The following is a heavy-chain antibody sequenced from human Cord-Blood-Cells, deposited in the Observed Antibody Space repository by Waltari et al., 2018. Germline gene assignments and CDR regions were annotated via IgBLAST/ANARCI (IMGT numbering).Heavy chain of an antibody. CDR1: GGSISSGSYY. V-gene: IGHV4-61*09. Sequence: QVQLQESGPGLVKPSQTLSLTCTVSGGSISSGSYYWSWIRQPAGKGLEWIGYIYTSGSTNYNPSLKSRVTISVDTSKNQFSLKLSSVTAADTAVYYCARDRYSSSSHDAFDIWGQG. D-gene: IGHD6-6*01. CDR3: ARDRYSSSSHDAFDI. J-gene: IGHJ3*02. CDR2: IYTSGST.